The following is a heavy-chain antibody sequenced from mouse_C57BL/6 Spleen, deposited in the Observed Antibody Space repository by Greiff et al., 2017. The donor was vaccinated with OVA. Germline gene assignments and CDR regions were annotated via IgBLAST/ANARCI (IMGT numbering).Heavy chain of an antibody. CDR1: GYTFTSYW. Sequence: QVQLQQPGAELVMPGASVKLSCKASGYTFTSYWMHWVKQRPGQGLEWIGELDPSDSYTNYNQKFKGKSTLTVDKASSTAYMQRSSLTSEDSAVYYCARWDGYFDVWGTGTTVTVSS. CDR3: ARWDGYFDV. CDR2: LDPSDSYT. J-gene: IGHJ1*03. D-gene: IGHD4-1*01. V-gene: IGHV1-69*01.